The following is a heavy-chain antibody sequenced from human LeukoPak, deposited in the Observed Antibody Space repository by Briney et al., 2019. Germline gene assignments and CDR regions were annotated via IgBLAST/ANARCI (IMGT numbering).Heavy chain of an antibody. CDR2: INPSGGST. CDR1: GYTFTSYY. J-gene: IGHJ6*03. V-gene: IGHV1-46*01. Sequence: ASVKVFCKASGYTFTSYYMPWVRQAPGQGLEWMGIINPSGGSTSYAQKFQGRVTMTRDTSTSTVYMELSSLRSEDTAVYYCAREFGTMVRGVNYYYMDVWGKGTTVTVSS. CDR3: AREFGTMVRGVNYYYMDV. D-gene: IGHD3-10*01.